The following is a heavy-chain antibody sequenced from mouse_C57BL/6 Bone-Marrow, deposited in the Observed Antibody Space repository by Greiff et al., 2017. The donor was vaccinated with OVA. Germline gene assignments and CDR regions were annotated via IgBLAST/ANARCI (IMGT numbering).Heavy chain of an antibody. J-gene: IGHJ3*01. CDR1: GFTFSSYA. V-gene: IGHV5-4*01. Sequence: EVQLVESGGGLVKPGGSLKLSCAASGFTFSSYAMSWVRQTPEKRLEWVATISDGGSYTYYPDNVKGRFTISRDNAKNNLYLQMSHLKSEDTAMYYCAREDGYTAYWGQGTLVTVSA. CDR3: AREDGYTAY. CDR2: ISDGGSYT. D-gene: IGHD2-3*01.